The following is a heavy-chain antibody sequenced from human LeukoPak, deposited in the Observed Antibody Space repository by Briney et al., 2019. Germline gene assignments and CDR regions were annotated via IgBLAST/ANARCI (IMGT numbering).Heavy chain of an antibody. Sequence: GGSLRLSCAASGFTFDDYTMHWVRHAPGKGLEWVSLISWYGGSTYYADSVKGRFTISRDNSKNSLYLQMNSLRTEDTALYYCAKDLLRGYSYGYFDYWGQGTLVTVSS. CDR3: AKDLLRGYSYGYFDY. D-gene: IGHD5-18*01. J-gene: IGHJ4*02. CDR2: ISWYGGST. CDR1: GFTFDDYT. V-gene: IGHV3-43*01.